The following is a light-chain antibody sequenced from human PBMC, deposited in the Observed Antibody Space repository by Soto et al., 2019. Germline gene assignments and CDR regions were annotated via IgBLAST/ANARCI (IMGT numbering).Light chain of an antibody. V-gene: IGKV3-20*01. Sequence: EIVLTQSPGTLSLSPGERATLSCRASQTVRSNYLAWYQQKPGQAPSLLIYGASSRATGIPDRVSGGGSGTDFTLTISRLDPEDFAVYYCQQYGSSPGTFGQGTKVEVK. CDR2: GAS. CDR3: QQYGSSPGT. J-gene: IGKJ1*01. CDR1: QTVRSNY.